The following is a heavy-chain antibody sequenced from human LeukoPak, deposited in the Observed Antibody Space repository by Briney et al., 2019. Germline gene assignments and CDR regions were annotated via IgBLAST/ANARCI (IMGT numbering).Heavy chain of an antibody. D-gene: IGHD1-26*01. CDR3: ARRSGSYSYWYFDL. V-gene: IGHV4-59*01. J-gene: IGHJ2*01. CDR2: IYYSGST. Sequence: SETLSLTCTVSGGSLSSYYWSWIRQPPGKGLEWIGYIYYSGSTNYNPSLTSRVTISVDTSKNQFSLKLSSVTAADTAVYYCARRSGSYSYWYFDLWGRGTLVTVSS. CDR1: GGSLSSYY.